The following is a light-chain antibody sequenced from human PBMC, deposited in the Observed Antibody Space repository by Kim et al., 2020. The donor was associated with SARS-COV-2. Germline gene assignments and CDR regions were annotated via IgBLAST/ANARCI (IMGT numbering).Light chain of an antibody. CDR3: NSRDSSGNHYV. J-gene: IGLJ1*01. Sequence: AVGRAGGRAGGGGGLRSYYASWYQQKPGQAPVLVIYGKNNRPSGIPDRFSGSSSGNTASLTITGAQAEDEADYYCNSRDSSGNHYVFGTGTKVTVL. V-gene: IGLV3-19*01. CDR1: GLRSYY. CDR2: GKN.